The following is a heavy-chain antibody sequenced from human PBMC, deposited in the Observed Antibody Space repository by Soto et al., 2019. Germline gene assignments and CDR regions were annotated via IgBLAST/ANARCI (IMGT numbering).Heavy chain of an antibody. J-gene: IGHJ6*03. CDR3: AVSYYYYHMDV. V-gene: IGHV4-59*08. CDR1: GGSISSYY. Sequence: SETLSLTCTVSGGSISSYYWSWIRQPPGKGLEWIGYIYYSGSTNYNPSLKSRVTISVDTSKNQFSLKLSSVTAADTAVYYCAVSYYYYHMDVWGRGTSVTVSS. CDR2: IYYSGST.